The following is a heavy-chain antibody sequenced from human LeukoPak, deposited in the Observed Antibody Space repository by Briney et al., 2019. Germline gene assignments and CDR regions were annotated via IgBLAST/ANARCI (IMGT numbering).Heavy chain of an antibody. V-gene: IGHV4-39*07. CDR1: GGSISSYY. J-gene: IGHJ5*02. CDR2: IYYSGST. Sequence: SETLSLTCTVSGGSISSYYWGWISQPPGKGLEWIGSIYYSGSTYYNPSLKSRVTISVDTSKNQFSLKLSSVTAADTAVYYCARGTRTTYCSSTSCYRGPDWFDPWGQGTLVTVSS. CDR3: ARGTRTTYCSSTSCYRGPDWFDP. D-gene: IGHD2-2*01.